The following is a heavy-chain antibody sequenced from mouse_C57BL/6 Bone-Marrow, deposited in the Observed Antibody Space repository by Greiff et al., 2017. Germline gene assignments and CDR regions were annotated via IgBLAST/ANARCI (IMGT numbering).Heavy chain of an antibody. CDR1: GFNIKDDY. J-gene: IGHJ4*01. CDR2: IDPENGDT. D-gene: IGHD2-2*01. CDR3: TTGGYDRDAMDY. Sequence: VQLQQSGAELVRPGASVKLSCTASGFNIKDDYMHWVKQRPEQGLEWIGWIDPENGDTEYASKFQGKATITADTSSNTAYLQLSSLTSEDTAVYYCTTGGYDRDAMDYWGQGTSVTVSS. V-gene: IGHV14-4*01.